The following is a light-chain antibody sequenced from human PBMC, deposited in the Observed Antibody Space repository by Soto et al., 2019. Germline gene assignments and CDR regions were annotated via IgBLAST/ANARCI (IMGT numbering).Light chain of an antibody. CDR2: KVS. Sequence: DVVMTQSPLSLPVTLGQPASISCRSSQSLVYSDGNTYLNWFQQRPGQSPRRLIYKVSNRDSGVPDRFSGSGSDNDFTLKISRVEAEDVGVFYCMQGTHWPFTFGHGTKVDI. V-gene: IGKV2-30*01. J-gene: IGKJ3*01. CDR1: QSLVYSDGNTY. CDR3: MQGTHWPFT.